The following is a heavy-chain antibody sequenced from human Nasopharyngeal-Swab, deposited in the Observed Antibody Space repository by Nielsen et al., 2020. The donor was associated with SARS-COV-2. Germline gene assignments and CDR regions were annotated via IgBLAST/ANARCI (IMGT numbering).Heavy chain of an antibody. V-gene: IGHV3-30*02. J-gene: IGHJ4*02. CDR3: AKAEGDVTTDYDSSGYSPFDY. D-gene: IGHD3-22*01. Sequence: GGSLRLPRAASGFTFSSYCTHRVRPAPRKGPGWVGFIRYDGSNKYYADSVKGRFTISRDNSKNTLYLQMNSLRAEDTAVYYCAKAEGDVTTDYDSSGYSPFDYWGQGTLVTVSS. CDR2: IRYDGSNK. CDR1: GFTFSSYC.